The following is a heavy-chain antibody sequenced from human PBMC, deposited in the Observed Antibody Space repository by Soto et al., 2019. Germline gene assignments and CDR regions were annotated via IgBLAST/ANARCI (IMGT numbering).Heavy chain of an antibody. CDR2: ISSSGSAI. V-gene: IGHV3-11*01. D-gene: IGHD2-2*01. Sequence: PGGSLRLSCAASGFTFGDYYMSWIRQAPGKGLEWLSYISSSGSAIYYADSVKGRFTISRDNAKNSLYLQMNSLRAEDTAVYYCARDSPQDIYALTWFDPWGQGTLVPVSS. J-gene: IGHJ5*02. CDR1: GFTFGDYY. CDR3: ARDSPQDIYALTWFDP.